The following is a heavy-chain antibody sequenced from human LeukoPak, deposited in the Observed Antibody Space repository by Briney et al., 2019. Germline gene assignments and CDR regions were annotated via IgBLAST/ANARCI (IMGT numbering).Heavy chain of an antibody. J-gene: IGHJ4*02. Sequence: GGSLRLSCAASGFTFSSYAMHWVRQTPGKGLEYVSAISTNGGGTYYENSVKGRFTISRDNSKNTLYLQMGSLRAEDMAVYFCARYCNGVTCYSGYDYWGQGTLVTVSS. CDR1: GFTFSSYA. CDR2: ISTNGGGT. V-gene: IGHV3-64*01. CDR3: ARYCNGVTCYSGYDY. D-gene: IGHD2-15*01.